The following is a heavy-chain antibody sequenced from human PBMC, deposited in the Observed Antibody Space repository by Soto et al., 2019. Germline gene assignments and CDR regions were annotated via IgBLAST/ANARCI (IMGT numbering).Heavy chain of an antibody. J-gene: IGHJ4*02. CDR3: ARGWGYFDWLSFFDY. CDR2: IGSNSSTI. V-gene: IGHV3-48*01. Sequence: GGSLRLSCAASGFTFSSYSMNWVRQAPGKGLEWVSYIGSNSSTIYYEDSLKGRFTISRDNAKNSLYLQMNSLRAADTAVYYCARGWGYFDWLSFFDYWGQGTLVTVSS. CDR1: GFTFSSYS. D-gene: IGHD3-9*01.